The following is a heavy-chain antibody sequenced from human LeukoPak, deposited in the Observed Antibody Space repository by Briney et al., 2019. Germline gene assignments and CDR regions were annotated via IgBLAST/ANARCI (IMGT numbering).Heavy chain of an antibody. J-gene: IGHJ5*02. Sequence: ASVKVSCKASGYTFTGYYMHWVRQAPGQGLEWMGWINPNSGGTNYAQKFQGRVTMTRDTSISTAYMELSRLRSDDTAVYYCARDRGRYCSGGSCYALDPWGQGTLVTVSS. CDR3: ARDRGRYCSGGSCYALDP. CDR1: GYTFTGYY. D-gene: IGHD2-15*01. V-gene: IGHV1-2*02. CDR2: INPNSGGT.